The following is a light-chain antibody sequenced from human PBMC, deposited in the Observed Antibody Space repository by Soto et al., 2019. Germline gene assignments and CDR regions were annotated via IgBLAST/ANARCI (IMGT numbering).Light chain of an antibody. Sequence: EVVMRQSPATLSVSPGESATLSCRASQSVSSYLAWYQQKPGQAPRLLIYDASNRATGIPVRFSGSASGTEFTLTISSLQSEDFTVYYRQQYNKWPLTFGQGTKVDIK. CDR3: QQYNKWPLT. CDR2: DAS. J-gene: IGKJ1*01. CDR1: QSVSSY. V-gene: IGKV3-15*01.